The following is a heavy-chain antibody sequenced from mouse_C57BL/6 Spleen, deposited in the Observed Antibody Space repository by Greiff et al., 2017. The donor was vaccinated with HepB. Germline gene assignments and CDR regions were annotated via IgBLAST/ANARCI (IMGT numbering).Heavy chain of an antibody. V-gene: IGHV5-6*01. D-gene: IGHD2-4*01. J-gene: IGHJ2*01. CDR2: ISSGGSYT. Sequence: EVQVVESGGDLVKPGGSLKLSCAASGFTFSSYGMSWVRQTPDKRLEWVATISSGGSYTYYPDSVKGRFTISRDNAKNTLYLQMSSLKSEDTAMYYCARHEEKITFDYWGQGTTLTVSS. CDR1: GFTFSSYG. CDR3: ARHEEKITFDY.